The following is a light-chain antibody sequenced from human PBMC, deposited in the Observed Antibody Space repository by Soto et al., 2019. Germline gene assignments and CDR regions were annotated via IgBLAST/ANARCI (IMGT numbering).Light chain of an antibody. CDR3: QNYNSAPLT. Sequence: DIQMTQSPSSLSASVGDRVTITCRASQDISNSLAWYQQKPGKVPKVLIYATSILQSGVPARFSGSGSGTDFPLTISRLQPEDVATYYCQNYNSAPLTFGGGTKVEI. J-gene: IGKJ4*01. CDR2: ATS. V-gene: IGKV1-27*01. CDR1: QDISNS.